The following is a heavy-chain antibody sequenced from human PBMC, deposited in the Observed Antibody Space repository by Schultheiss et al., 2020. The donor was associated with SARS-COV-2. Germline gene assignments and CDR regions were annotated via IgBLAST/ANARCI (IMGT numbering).Heavy chain of an antibody. J-gene: IGHJ4*02. V-gene: IGHV3-30*04. D-gene: IGHD1-26*01. Sequence: GGSLRLSCAASGFTFSSYAMHWVRQAPGKGLEWVAVISYDGSNKYYADSVKGRFTISRDNSKNTLYLQMNSLKTEDTAVYYCTTGAGVGATTDYWGQGTLVTVSS. CDR3: TTGAGVGATTDY. CDR2: ISYDGSNK. CDR1: GFTFSSYA.